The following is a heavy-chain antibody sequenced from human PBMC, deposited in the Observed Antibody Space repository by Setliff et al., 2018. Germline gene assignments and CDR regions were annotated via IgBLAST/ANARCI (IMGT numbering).Heavy chain of an antibody. Sequence: ASVKVSCKASGYTLTNYYMHWVRQAPGQGLEWMGIINPSGGLTRYAQKFQGRVTMTRDTSTSTVYMEVISLRSEDTAVYYCARVGQWLVQGGYFDYWGQGTLVTVSS. D-gene: IGHD6-19*01. CDR2: INPSGGLT. CDR3: ARVGQWLVQGGYFDY. CDR1: GYTLTNYY. V-gene: IGHV1-46*01. J-gene: IGHJ4*02.